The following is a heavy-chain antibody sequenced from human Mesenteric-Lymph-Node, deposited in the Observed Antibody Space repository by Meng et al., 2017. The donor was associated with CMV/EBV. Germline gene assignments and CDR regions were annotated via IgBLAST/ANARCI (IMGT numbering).Heavy chain of an antibody. CDR1: GYIFSTYG. CDR2: INTYNGNT. CDR3: ASMVGRYCSSTSCSPWDY. D-gene: IGHD2-2*01. V-gene: IGHV1-18*04. J-gene: IGHJ4*02. Sequence: ASVKVSCKASGYIFSTYGISWVRQAPGQGLEWMGWINTYNGNTNYAQKVEGRVTMTRDTSISTAYMELSRLRSDDTAVYYCASMVGRYCSSTSCSPWDYWGQGTLVTVSS.